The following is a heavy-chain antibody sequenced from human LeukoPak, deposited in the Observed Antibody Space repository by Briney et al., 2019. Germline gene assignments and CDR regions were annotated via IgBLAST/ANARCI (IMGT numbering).Heavy chain of an antibody. CDR2: ISWDGGST. V-gene: IGHV3-43D*03. J-gene: IGHJ4*02. D-gene: IGHD6-13*01. CDR1: GFTFDDYA. Sequence: GGSLRLSCAASGFTFDDYAMHWVRQAPGKGLEWVSLISWDGGSTYYADSVEGRFTISRDNSKNSLYLQMNSLRAEDTALYYCAKDKEDRIAAAGVIDYWGQGTLVTVSS. CDR3: AKDKEDRIAAAGVIDY.